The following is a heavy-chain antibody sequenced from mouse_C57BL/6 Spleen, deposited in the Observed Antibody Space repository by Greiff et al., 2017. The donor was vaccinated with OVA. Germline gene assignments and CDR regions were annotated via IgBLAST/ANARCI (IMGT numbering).Heavy chain of an antibody. V-gene: IGHV1-53*01. J-gene: IGHJ2*01. CDR1: GYTFTSYW. CDR2: INPSNGGT. CDR3: ARRAFNDGYSYYFDY. Sequence: QVQLQQPGTELVKPGASVKLSCKASGYTFTSYWMHWVKQRPGQGLEWIGNINPSNGGTNYNEQFKSKATLTVDKSSSTAYMQISSLTSEDSAVYYCARRAFNDGYSYYFDYWGQGTTLTVSS. D-gene: IGHD2-3*01.